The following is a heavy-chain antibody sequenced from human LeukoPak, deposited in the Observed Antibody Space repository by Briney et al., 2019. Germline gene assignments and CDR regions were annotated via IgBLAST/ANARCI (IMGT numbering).Heavy chain of an antibody. V-gene: IGHV3-23*01. J-gene: IGHJ4*02. CDR3: AKDLRITGTGNY. CDR1: GFTFSSYA. CDR2: ISGSGGST. Sequence: QSGGSLRLSCAASGFTFSSYAMSWVRQAPGKGLEWVSAISGSGGSTYYADSVKGRFTISRDNSKNTRYLQMNSLRAEDTAVYYCAKDLRITGTGNYWGQGTLVTVSS. D-gene: IGHD1-7*01.